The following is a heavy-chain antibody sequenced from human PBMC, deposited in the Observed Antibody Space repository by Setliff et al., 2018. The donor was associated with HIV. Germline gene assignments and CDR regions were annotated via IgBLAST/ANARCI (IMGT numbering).Heavy chain of an antibody. J-gene: IGHJ6*03. CDR2: INPNTGGT. CDR3: ARDHVVCSGGTCRSDDPYYYYYMNV. CDR1: GYTFTNYY. D-gene: IGHD2-15*01. V-gene: IGHV1-2*02. Sequence: GASVKVSCKASGYTFTNYYMHWVRQAPGQGLEWMGWINPNTGGTKYAQKFQGRVTMTMDTSTTTAYMELSGLKSDDTAVYYCARDHVVCSGGTCRSDDPYYYYYMNVWGQGTTVTVSS.